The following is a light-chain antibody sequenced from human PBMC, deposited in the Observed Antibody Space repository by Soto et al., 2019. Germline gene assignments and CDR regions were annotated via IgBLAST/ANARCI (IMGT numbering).Light chain of an antibody. Sequence: QSALTQPPSASGSPGQSVTISCTGTSSDVGAYNYVSWYQQHPGKAPKLMIYDVSKRPSGVPDRFSGSRSGNAASLTVSGLQAEDEADFYCVSYASSSISVFGGGTKLTVL. CDR2: DVS. J-gene: IGLJ3*02. CDR1: SSDVGAYNY. V-gene: IGLV2-8*01. CDR3: VSYASSSISV.